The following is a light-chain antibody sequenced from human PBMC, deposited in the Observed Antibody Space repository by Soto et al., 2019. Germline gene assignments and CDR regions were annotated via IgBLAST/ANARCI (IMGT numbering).Light chain of an antibody. V-gene: IGKV3-15*01. CDR1: QSFNSIY. CDR2: GAS. CDR3: QQYNNWPPWT. J-gene: IGKJ1*01. Sequence: EIVMAQSPATLSVSPGERASLSCRASQSFNSIYLAWYQQKPGQAPRLLIYGASTRATGIPARFSGSGSGTEFTLTISSLQSEDFAVYYCQQYNNWPPWTFGQGTKVDIK.